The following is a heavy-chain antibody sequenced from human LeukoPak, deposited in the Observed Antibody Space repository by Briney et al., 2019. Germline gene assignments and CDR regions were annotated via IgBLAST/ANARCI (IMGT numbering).Heavy chain of an antibody. J-gene: IGHJ3*02. CDR3: ARGVVPAAKALAFDI. CDR1: GGSISSGGYY. CDR2: IYYSGST. Sequence: SETLSLTCTVSGGSISSGGYYWSWIRQHPGKGLEWIGYIYYSGSTYYNPSLKSRVTISVDTSKNQFSLKLSSVTAADTAVYYCARGVVPAAKALAFDIWGQGTMVTVSS. V-gene: IGHV4-31*03. D-gene: IGHD2-2*01.